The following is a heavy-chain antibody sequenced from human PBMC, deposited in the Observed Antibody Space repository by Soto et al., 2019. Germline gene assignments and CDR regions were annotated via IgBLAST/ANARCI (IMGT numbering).Heavy chain of an antibody. CDR2: INPSGGST. CDR1: GYTFTSYY. Sequence: ASVKVSCKASGYTFTSYYMHWVRQAPGQGLEWMGIINPSGGSTSYAQKFQGRVTMTRDTSTSTVYMELSSLRSEDTAVYYCARGVMITFGGVGYFDYWGQGTLVTVSS. D-gene: IGHD3-16*01. CDR3: ARGVMITFGGVGYFDY. J-gene: IGHJ4*02. V-gene: IGHV1-46*01.